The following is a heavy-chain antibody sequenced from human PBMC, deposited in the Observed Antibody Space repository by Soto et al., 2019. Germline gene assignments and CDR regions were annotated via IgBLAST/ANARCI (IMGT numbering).Heavy chain of an antibody. CDR1: SASISSSSYT. CDR3: ARLHGYCISSSCHGHYAMDV. V-gene: IGHV4-39*01. CDR2: IYYSGTT. Sequence: QLQLQESGPGLVKPSETLSLTCTVSSASISSSSYTWGWIRQPPGKGLEWIGSIYYSGTTYYNPSPXXRVTVSVDTSKXXXSXXVTSVTAAHTAVYYCARLHGYCISSSCHGHYAMDVWGQGTTVTVSS. J-gene: IGHJ6*02. D-gene: IGHD2-2*01.